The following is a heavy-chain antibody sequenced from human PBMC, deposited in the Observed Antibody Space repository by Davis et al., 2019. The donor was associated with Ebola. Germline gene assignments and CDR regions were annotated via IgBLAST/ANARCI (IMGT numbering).Heavy chain of an antibody. V-gene: IGHV1-8*01. CDR3: ARPIEKRGSPGCFDL. CDR1: GYTFINND. D-gene: IGHD6-19*01. CDR2: MNPHSGNT. Sequence: AASVKVSCKASGYTFINNDINWVRQATGQGLEWMGWMNPHSGNTGYASKFQGRVTMTRDNSINTAYMELSSLTSGDTAVYYCARPIEKRGSPGCFDLWGRGTLVTVSS. J-gene: IGHJ2*01.